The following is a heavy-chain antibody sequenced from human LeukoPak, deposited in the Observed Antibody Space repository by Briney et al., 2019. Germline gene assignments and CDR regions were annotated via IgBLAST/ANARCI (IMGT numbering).Heavy chain of an antibody. Sequence: GRSLRLSCAASGFTFSSYGMYWVRQAPGKGLEWVAVIWYDGSNKYYADSVKGRFTISRDNSKNTLYLQMNSLRAEDTAVYYCARDRLYYDSSGGFDYWGQGTLVTVSS. CDR1: GFTFSSYG. CDR2: IWYDGSNK. D-gene: IGHD3-22*01. J-gene: IGHJ4*02. V-gene: IGHV3-33*01. CDR3: ARDRLYYDSSGGFDY.